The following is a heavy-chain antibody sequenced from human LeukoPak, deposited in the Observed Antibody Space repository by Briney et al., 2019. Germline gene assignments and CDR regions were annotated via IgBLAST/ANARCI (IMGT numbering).Heavy chain of an antibody. CDR3: ARDTYRFFDS. J-gene: IGHJ4*02. V-gene: IGHV3-7*01. Sequence: GGSLRLSCAVSRFTFRNYWMGWVRQAPGKGLEWVANINEDGSDKYYLDSVKGRFTISRDNAKNSLYLQMISLRAEDTAVYYCARDTYRFFDSWGQGTLVTVSS. D-gene: IGHD3-16*02. CDR1: RFTFRNYW. CDR2: INEDGSDK.